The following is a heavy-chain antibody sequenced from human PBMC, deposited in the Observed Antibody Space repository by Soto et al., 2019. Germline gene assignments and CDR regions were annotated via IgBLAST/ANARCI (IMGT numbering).Heavy chain of an antibody. J-gene: IGHJ5*02. CDR1: VGSTSISSYY. V-gene: IGHV4-39*01. D-gene: IGHD5-12*01. Sequence: SETLCFTCIFSVGSTSISSYYWGWIRQPPGKGLEWIGSIYYRGSTYYNPSLKSRVTISVDTSKNQFSLKLSSVTAADTAVFYCARHRASNWFDPWGQGTMVTVSS. CDR3: ARHRASNWFDP. CDR2: IYYRGST.